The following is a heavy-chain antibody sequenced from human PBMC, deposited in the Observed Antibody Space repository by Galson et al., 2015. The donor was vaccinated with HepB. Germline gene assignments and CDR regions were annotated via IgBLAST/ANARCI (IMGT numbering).Heavy chain of an antibody. V-gene: IGHV3-7*03. D-gene: IGHD1-26*01. Sequence: SLRLSCAASGFTFSSYWMSWVRQAPGKGLEWVANIKQDGSEKYYVDSVKGRFTISRDNAKNSLYLQMNSLRAEDTAVYYCAREGGSYSGGLDYWGQGTLVTVSS. CDR1: GFTFSSYW. CDR2: IKQDGSEK. CDR3: AREGGSYSGGLDY. J-gene: IGHJ4*02.